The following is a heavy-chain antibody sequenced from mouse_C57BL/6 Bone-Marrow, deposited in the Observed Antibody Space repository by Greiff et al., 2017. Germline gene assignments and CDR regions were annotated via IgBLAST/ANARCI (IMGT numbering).Heavy chain of an antibody. V-gene: IGHV14-4*01. D-gene: IGHD2-1*01. CDR2: IDPENGDT. CDR1: GFNIKDDY. CDR3: TTGNYGPWFAY. J-gene: IGHJ3*01. Sequence: EVQLQQSGAELVRPGASVKLSCTASGFNIKDDYMHWVKQRPEQGLEWIGWIDPENGDTAYASKFQGKATITADTSSNTAYLQLSSLTSEDTAVYYCTTGNYGPWFAYWGQGTLVTVSA.